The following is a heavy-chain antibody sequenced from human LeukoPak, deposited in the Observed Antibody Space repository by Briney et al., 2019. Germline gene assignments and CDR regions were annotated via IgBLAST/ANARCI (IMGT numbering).Heavy chain of an antibody. Sequence: SETLSLTCTVSGGSISSGGYYWSWIRQHPGKGLEWIGYIYYSGSTFYNPSLKSRVTMSVDTSKNQFSLKLSSVTAADTAVYYCARWSGSVTARNYYYYMDVWGEGTTVTVSS. J-gene: IGHJ6*03. CDR1: GGSISSGGYY. V-gene: IGHV4-31*03. CDR3: ARWSGSVTARNYYYYMDV. D-gene: IGHD6-6*01. CDR2: IYYSGST.